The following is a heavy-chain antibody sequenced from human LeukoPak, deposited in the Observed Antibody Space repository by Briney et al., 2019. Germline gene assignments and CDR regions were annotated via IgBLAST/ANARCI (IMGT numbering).Heavy chain of an antibody. J-gene: IGHJ4*02. CDR1: GFTFISYS. D-gene: IGHD1-1*01. CDR3: ARERGDGTTDY. Sequence: GGSLRLSCVASGFTFISYSMNWVRQAPGRGLEWVSSISSGSSYISYADSLKGRFTISRDNAKNSLYLQMNSLRAEDTAVYYCARERGDGTTDYWAREPWSPSPQ. V-gene: IGHV3-21*01. CDR2: ISSGSSYI.